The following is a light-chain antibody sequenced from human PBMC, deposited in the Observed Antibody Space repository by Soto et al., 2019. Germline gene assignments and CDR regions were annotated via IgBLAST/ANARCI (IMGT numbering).Light chain of an antibody. CDR1: RGIGST. J-gene: IGKJ4*01. Sequence: EVVMTQSPATLSVSPGERATLSCRASRGIGSTLAWYQQKPGQTPRLLIYDTSTRATGVPGRFIGSRSGTEFPLTITCLQSEDVAIYYCQHYVSCPLAFGEGTRVENK. CDR3: QHYVSCPLA. V-gene: IGKV3-15*01. CDR2: DTS.